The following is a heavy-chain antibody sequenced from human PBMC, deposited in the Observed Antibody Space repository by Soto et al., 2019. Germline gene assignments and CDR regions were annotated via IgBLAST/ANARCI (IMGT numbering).Heavy chain of an antibody. J-gene: IGHJ6*02. Sequence: EVQLVETGGGLIQPGGSRRLSSVASGFSVRTNYMTWVRQAPGKGLEWVSVIYTAGHTNYANSVKGRFTVSRDTSQNTVYLQMNSLGPDDTAVYYCAIFREPGRSTVFGVVVPGRYAMDVWGQGTTVTVS. CDR1: GFSVRTNY. CDR3: AIFREPGRSTVFGVVVPGRYAMDV. CDR2: IYTAGHT. V-gene: IGHV3-53*02. D-gene: IGHD3-3*01.